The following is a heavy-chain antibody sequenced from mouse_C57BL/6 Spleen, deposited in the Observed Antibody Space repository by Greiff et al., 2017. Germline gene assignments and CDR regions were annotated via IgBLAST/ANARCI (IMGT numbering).Heavy chain of an antibody. CDR1: GFTFSDAW. J-gene: IGHJ2*01. CDR2: VRNKANNHAT. D-gene: IGHD1-1*01. Sequence: EVQLVESGGGLVQPGGSMKLSCTASGFTFSDAWMDWVRQSPEKGLEWVAEVRNKANNHATYYTESVKGRFTISRDDSKSSVYLQMNSLRAEDTGIYYCTRGYGSSLDYWGQGTTLTVSS. V-gene: IGHV6-6*01. CDR3: TRGYGSSLDY.